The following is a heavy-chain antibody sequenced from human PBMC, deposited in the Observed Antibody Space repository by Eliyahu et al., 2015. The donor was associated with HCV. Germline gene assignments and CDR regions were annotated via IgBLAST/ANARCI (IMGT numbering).Heavy chain of an antibody. D-gene: IGHD4-17*01. CDR1: GFPLDHTRMG. J-gene: IGHJ4*02. CDR3: ARTDYGDFLFDK. V-gene: IGHV2-26*01. CDR2: VFSHGAK. Sequence: QVTLKETGPVMVKPTETLTLACTVSGFPLDHTRMGVSWLRQPPGKALEWLAHVFSHGAKSYTTSLRDRLTIFKDYDKSQVVLTLTNVDPADTATYFCARTDYGDFLFDKWGQGTLVTVSS.